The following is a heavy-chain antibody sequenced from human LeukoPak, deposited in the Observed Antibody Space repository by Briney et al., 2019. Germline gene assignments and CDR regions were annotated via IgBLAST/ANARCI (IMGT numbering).Heavy chain of an antibody. CDR1: GFAFSGFA. Sequence: GGSLRLSCSASGFAFSGFAVGWARQAPGKGLEWVSSISGSGGNTYYADSVEGRFTVSRDNSKSTLFLQMNSLRAEDTALYYCARGRGGDYVPSRFDYWGQGILVTVSS. V-gene: IGHV3-23*01. J-gene: IGHJ4*02. CDR2: ISGSGGNT. D-gene: IGHD4-17*01. CDR3: ARGRGGDYVPSRFDY.